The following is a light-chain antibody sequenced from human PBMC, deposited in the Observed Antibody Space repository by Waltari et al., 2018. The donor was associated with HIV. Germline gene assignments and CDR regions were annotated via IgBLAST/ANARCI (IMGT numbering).Light chain of an antibody. CDR3: QQYNSYPWT. Sequence: DTQMTQSPSTLSAAVGDTLTITCRASQNIKQWLAWYRQKLGQAPKLLVYQASILQTGVPSRISGTGSGTEFNLTITSLQPDDVATYYCQQYNSYPWTFGQGTKVDIK. J-gene: IGKJ1*01. V-gene: IGKV1-5*03. CDR2: QAS. CDR1: QNIKQW.